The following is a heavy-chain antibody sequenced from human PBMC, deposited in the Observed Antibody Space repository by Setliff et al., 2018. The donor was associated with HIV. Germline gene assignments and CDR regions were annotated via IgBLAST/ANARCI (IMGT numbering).Heavy chain of an antibody. CDR2: IYFTGSS. CDR3: AREVGYYDSSGYYDY. V-gene: IGHV4-59*12. Sequence: PSETLSLTCTVSGGSISTYYWSWIRQPPGKGLEWIGSIYFTGSSDNNPSLKSRVTLSVDTSKHQFSLKLSSVTAADTAVYYCAREVGYYDSSGYYDYWGQGTLVTVSS. J-gene: IGHJ4*02. CDR1: GGSISTYY. D-gene: IGHD3-22*01.